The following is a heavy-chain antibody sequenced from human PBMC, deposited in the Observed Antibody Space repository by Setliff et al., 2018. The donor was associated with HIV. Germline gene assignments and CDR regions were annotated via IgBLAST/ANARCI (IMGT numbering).Heavy chain of an antibody. D-gene: IGHD6-25*01. V-gene: IGHV3-66*02. J-gene: IGHJ4*02. CDR2: IYSDGST. CDR1: GFTVSSSY. CDR3: ARSRPYNSALDY. Sequence: GGSLRLSCEASGFTVSSSYMAWVRQAPGKGLEWVSIIYSDGSTYHRDSVKGRSTLSRDNSKNTVYLQVGSLRPDDTAMYYCARSRPYNSALDYWGQGTLVTVS.